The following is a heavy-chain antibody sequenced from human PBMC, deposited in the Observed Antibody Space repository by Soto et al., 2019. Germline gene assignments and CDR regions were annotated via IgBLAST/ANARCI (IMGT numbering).Heavy chain of an antibody. D-gene: IGHD1-1*01. V-gene: IGHV3-30*18. CDR2: ISYDGSNK. CDR3: AKESNDYYFDY. CDR1: GFTFSSYG. J-gene: IGHJ4*02. Sequence: QVQLVESGGGVVQPGRSLRLSCAASGFTFSSYGMHWVRQAPGKGLEWVAVISYDGSNKYYADSVKGRFTISRDNSKKALYLQMNSLRAEDTAVYYCAKESNDYYFDYWGQGTLVTVSS.